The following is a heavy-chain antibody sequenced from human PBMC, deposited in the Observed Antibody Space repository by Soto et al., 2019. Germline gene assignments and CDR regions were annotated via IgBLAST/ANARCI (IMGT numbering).Heavy chain of an antibody. Sequence: LRLSCEASGFTFNTYAMNWVRQAPGKGLEWVAATSASGTHTYYATSVKGRFTISRDNSKNILYLQMNSLRAEDTAVYYCATRLAVTGTLDYWGQGTLVTVSS. D-gene: IGHD6-19*01. J-gene: IGHJ4*02. V-gene: IGHV3-23*01. CDR1: GFTFNTYA. CDR2: TSASGTHT. CDR3: ATRLAVTGTLDY.